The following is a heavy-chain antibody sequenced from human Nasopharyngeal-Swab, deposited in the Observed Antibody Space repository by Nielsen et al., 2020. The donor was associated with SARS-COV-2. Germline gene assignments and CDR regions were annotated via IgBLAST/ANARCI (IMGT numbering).Heavy chain of an antibody. CDR3: ASPNCSGGSCYSRLAFDI. Sequence: SETLSLTCTVSGYSISSGYYWGWIRQPPGKGLEWIGSIYHSGSTYYNPSLKSRVTISVDTSKNQFSLKLSSVTAADTAVYYCASPNCSGGSCYSRLAFDIWGQGTMVTVSS. V-gene: IGHV4-38-2*02. J-gene: IGHJ3*02. CDR2: IYHSGST. D-gene: IGHD2-15*01. CDR1: GYSISSGYY.